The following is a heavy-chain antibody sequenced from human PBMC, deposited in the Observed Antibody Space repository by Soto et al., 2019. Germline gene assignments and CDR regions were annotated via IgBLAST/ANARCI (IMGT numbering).Heavy chain of an antibody. CDR1: GFTFSSYA. J-gene: IGHJ4*02. CDR3: AKGGSSSWLGFDY. D-gene: IGHD6-13*01. Sequence: EVQLLEFGGGLVQPGGSLRLSCAASGFTFSSYAMSWVRQAPGKGLEWVSTISGSGSGTYYADSVKGRFTISRDNSKNTLYMQINSLRAEDMAVYYCAKGGSSSWLGFDYWGQGTLVTVSS. CDR2: ISGSGSGT. V-gene: IGHV3-23*01.